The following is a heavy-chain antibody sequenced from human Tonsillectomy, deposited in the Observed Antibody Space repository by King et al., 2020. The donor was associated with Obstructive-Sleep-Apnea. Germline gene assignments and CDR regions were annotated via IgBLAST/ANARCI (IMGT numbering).Heavy chain of an antibody. CDR2: INTATTTI. D-gene: IGHD1-26*01. V-gene: IGHV3-48*01. CDR1: GFSFSSYN. CDR3: VRDSGHSGNIDY. J-gene: IGHJ4*02. Sequence: VQLVESGGGLVQPGGSLRLSCAASGFSFSSYNMDWVRQAPGKGLEWVSYINTATTTIFYTNSVKGRFTISRDNAKNSLYLQMNNLRAEDTAVYYCVRDSGHSGNIDYWGQGTLVTVSS.